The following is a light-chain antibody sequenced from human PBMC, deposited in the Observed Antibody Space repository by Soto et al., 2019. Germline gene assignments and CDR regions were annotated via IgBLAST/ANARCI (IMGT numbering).Light chain of an antibody. J-gene: IGKJ5*01. Sequence: EIVMTQSPGTLSVSPGESATLSCRASQSVSSNLAWYQQKPGQAPRLLIYGASTMATGIPVRFSGSGSGTEFTLTISSRQSEDFALYYCQQYNSWPITFGQGTRLDIK. CDR2: GAS. CDR1: QSVSSN. CDR3: QQYNSWPIT. V-gene: IGKV3-15*01.